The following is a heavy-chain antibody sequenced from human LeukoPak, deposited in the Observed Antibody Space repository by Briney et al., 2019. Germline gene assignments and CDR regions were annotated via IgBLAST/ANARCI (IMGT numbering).Heavy chain of an antibody. V-gene: IGHV4-34*01. Sequence: PSETLSLTCAVYGGSFSGYYWSWIRQPPGKGLEWSGEINHSGSTNYYPSLKSRVTISLDTSKNQFSLKLSSVTAADTAVYYCARRYYYDSSGYYYFDYWGQGTLVTVSS. CDR3: ARRYYYDSSGYYYFDY. CDR2: INHSGST. D-gene: IGHD3-22*01. J-gene: IGHJ4*02. CDR1: GGSFSGYY.